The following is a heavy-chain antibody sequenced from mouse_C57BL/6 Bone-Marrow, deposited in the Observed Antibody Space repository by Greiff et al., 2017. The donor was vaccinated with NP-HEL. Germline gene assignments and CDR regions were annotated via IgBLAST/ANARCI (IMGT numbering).Heavy chain of an antibody. CDR2: FNPGSGGT. Sequence: VQLQQSGAELVRPGTSVKVSCKASGYAFTNYLIEWVKQRPGQGLEWIGVFNPGSGGTNYNEKFKGKATLTADKSSSTAYMQLSSLTSEDSAVYFCARRSNWGNYYAMDYWGQGTSVTVSS. J-gene: IGHJ4*01. V-gene: IGHV1-54*01. CDR3: ARRSNWGNYYAMDY. D-gene: IGHD4-1*01. CDR1: GYAFTNYL.